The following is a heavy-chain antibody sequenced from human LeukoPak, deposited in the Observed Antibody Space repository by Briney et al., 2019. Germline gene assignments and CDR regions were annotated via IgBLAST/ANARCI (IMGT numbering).Heavy chain of an antibody. CDR1: GGSISSYY. CDR2: IFASGST. J-gene: IGHJ4*02. CDR3: ARAGDFWANYHPDQ. Sequence: PSETLSLTCTVSGGSISSYYWSWIRQPAGKGLEWVGRIFASGSTNYNPSLESRVTLSMDTSKNQFSLRLASVTAADTAVYYCARAGDFWANYHPDQWGQGTLVTVSS. D-gene: IGHD3-3*01. V-gene: IGHV4-4*07.